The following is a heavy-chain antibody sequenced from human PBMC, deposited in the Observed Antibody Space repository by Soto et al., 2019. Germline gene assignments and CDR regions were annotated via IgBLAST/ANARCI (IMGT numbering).Heavy chain of an antibody. V-gene: IGHV1-69*01. J-gene: IGHJ5*02. CDR3: ARDPYSGYDRRALGWFDP. CDR1: GGTFSSYA. Sequence: QVQLVQSGAEVKKPGSSVKVSCKASGGTFSSYAISWVRQAPGQGLEWMGGIIPIFGTANYAQKFQGRVTITADESTSTDYMELSSLRSEDTAVYYWARDPYSGYDRRALGWFDPWGQGTLVTVSS. D-gene: IGHD5-12*01. CDR2: IIPIFGTA.